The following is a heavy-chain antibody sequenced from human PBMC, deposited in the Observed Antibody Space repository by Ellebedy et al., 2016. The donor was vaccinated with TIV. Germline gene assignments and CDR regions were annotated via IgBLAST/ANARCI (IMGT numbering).Heavy chain of an antibody. V-gene: IGHV1-46*01. CDR3: ASEGYCSGATCSGGFDM. D-gene: IGHD2-2*01. Sequence: ASVKVSXXASGYTFTGNYIHWVRQAPGQGLEWMGVINTGGGGTSYAQEFQGRVTVARDTSTSTVYMELSSLRSEDTAIYFCASEGYCSGATCSGGFDMWGQGTMVAVSS. J-gene: IGHJ3*02. CDR2: INTGGGGT. CDR1: GYTFTGNY.